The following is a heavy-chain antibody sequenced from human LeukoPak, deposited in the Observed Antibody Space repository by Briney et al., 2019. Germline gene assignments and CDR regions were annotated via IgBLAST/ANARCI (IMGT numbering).Heavy chain of an antibody. CDR1: GYTLTELS. D-gene: IGHD3-22*01. Sequence: ASVKVSCKVSGYTLTELSMHWVRQAPGKGLEWMGGFDPEDGETIYAQKFQGRVTMTEDTSTDTAYMELSSLRSEDTAVYYCATDPYYYDSSGYHSHYYYGMDVWGQGTTVTVSS. V-gene: IGHV1-24*01. J-gene: IGHJ6*02. CDR3: ATDPYYYDSSGYHSHYYYGMDV. CDR2: FDPEDGET.